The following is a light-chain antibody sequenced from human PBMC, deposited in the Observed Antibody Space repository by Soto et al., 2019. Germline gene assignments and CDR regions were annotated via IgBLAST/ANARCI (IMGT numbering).Light chain of an antibody. CDR2: AAS. Sequence: DIQMTQSPSSLSASVGDRVTITCRASQSISNYLNWYQQKPGKAPKLLIYAASSLQSGVPSRFSGSGSETDFTLTISSLQPEDFATYYCQQSYSTPWTFGQGTKVEFK. CDR1: QSISNY. CDR3: QQSYSTPWT. V-gene: IGKV1-39*01. J-gene: IGKJ1*01.